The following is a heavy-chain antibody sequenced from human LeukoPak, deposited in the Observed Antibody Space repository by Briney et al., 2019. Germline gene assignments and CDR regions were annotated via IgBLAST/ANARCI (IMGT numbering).Heavy chain of an antibody. Sequence: KPSETLSLTCAVYGGSFSGYYWSWIRQPPGKGLEWIGEINHSRSTNYNPSLKSRVTISVDTSKNQFSLKLSSVTAADTAVYYCARGRGSSWYDYWGQGTLVTVSS. CDR2: INHSRST. D-gene: IGHD6-13*01. CDR1: GGSFSGYY. CDR3: ARGRGSSWYDY. J-gene: IGHJ4*02. V-gene: IGHV4-34*01.